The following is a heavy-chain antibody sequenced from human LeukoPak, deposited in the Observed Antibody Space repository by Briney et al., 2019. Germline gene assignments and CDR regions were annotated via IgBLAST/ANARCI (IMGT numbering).Heavy chain of an antibody. Sequence: GRSLRLSCAASGFTFSIYAMHWVRQAPGKGLEWVAVISYDGSNKYYADSVKGRFTISRDNSQNTLHLQMNILRVEDTAVYYCVKDWGVLPDYSADGFDIWGPGTVVTVSS. V-gene: IGHV3-30-3*01. CDR1: GFTFSIYA. J-gene: IGHJ3*02. D-gene: IGHD4-11*01. CDR3: VKDWGVLPDYSADGFDI. CDR2: ISYDGSNK.